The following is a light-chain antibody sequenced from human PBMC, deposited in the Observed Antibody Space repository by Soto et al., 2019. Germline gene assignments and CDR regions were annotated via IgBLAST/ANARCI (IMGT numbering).Light chain of an antibody. CDR2: WAS. Sequence: DIVMTQSPDSLAVSVGERATINCKSSQSVLYSSNNKNYLAWYQQKPGQPPKLLIYWASTRESGVPDRFSGSGSGTDFTLTISSLQAEDVAVYYCQQYYRTPPTFGQGTKVEIK. V-gene: IGKV4-1*01. J-gene: IGKJ1*01. CDR1: QSVLYSSNNKNY. CDR3: QQYYRTPPT.